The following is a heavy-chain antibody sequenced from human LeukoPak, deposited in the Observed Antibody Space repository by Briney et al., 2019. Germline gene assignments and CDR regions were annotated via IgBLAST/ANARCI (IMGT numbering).Heavy chain of an antibody. CDR3: ARDRTSGAFDI. V-gene: IGHV3-74*03. CDR1: GFSFSSYW. D-gene: IGHD2-2*01. CDR2: ITSDESST. Sequence: PGGSLRLSCAASGFSFSSYWMHWARQAPGKGLVWVSRITSDESSTTYADSVKGRFTISRDNAKNTLYLQMNSLRAEDTAVYYCARDRTSGAFDIWGQGTMVTVSS. J-gene: IGHJ3*02.